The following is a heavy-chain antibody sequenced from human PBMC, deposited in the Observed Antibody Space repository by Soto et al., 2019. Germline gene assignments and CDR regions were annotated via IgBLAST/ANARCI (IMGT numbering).Heavy chain of an antibody. CDR2: INPNSGGT. D-gene: IGHD3-10*01. CDR1: GYTFTGYY. J-gene: IGHJ4*02. CDR3: ARDPHTYGSGSYPTYYFDY. Sequence: ASVKVSCKASGYTFTGYYMHWVRQAPGQGLEGMGWINPNSGGTNYAQKFQGWVTMTRDTSISTAYMELSRLRSDDTAVYYCARDPHTYGSGSYPTYYFDYWGQGTLVTVSS. V-gene: IGHV1-2*04.